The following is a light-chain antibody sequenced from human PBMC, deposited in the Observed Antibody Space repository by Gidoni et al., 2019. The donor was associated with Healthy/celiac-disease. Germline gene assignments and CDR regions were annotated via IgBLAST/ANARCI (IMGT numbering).Light chain of an antibody. Sequence: DLQMTQSPSSLSASVGDRVTITCRASQSSHRSLNWYQQKPGKAPKLLIYAASSLQSGVPSRCRGRGAGTDFTLTISSLKTEEFATYYCQQSYSIPLTFGPGTKVDIK. CDR2: AAS. CDR1: QSSHRS. J-gene: IGKJ3*01. CDR3: QQSYSIPLT. V-gene: IGKV1-39*01.